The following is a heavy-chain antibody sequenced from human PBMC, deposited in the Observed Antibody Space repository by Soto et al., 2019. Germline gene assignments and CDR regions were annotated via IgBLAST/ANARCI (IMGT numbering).Heavy chain of an antibody. CDR2: IYYSGST. D-gene: IGHD6-6*01. Sequence: QLQLQESGPGLVKPSETLSLTCTVSGGSISSSSYYWGWIRQPPGKGLEWIGSIYYSGSTYYNPSLKSRVTISVDTSKNQFSLKLSSVTAADTAVYYCARQGIAARPIGYWGQGTLVTVSS. V-gene: IGHV4-39*01. CDR3: ARQGIAARPIGY. CDR1: GGSISSSSYY. J-gene: IGHJ4*02.